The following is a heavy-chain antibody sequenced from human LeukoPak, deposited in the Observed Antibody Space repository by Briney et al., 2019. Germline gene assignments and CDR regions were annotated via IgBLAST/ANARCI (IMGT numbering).Heavy chain of an antibody. D-gene: IGHD3-22*01. V-gene: IGHV4-39*01. CDR1: GVSITSSSDY. J-gene: IGHJ4*02. CDR3: ARHYYDSSGYRRDYYFDY. Sequence: SETLSLTCTVSGVSITSSSDYWGWIRQPPGKGLEWIGSILYSGSTYYNPSLESRLTMFIDTSKNQFSLKLSSVTAADTAAYYCARHYYDSSGYRRDYYFDYWGQGTLVTVSS. CDR2: ILYSGST.